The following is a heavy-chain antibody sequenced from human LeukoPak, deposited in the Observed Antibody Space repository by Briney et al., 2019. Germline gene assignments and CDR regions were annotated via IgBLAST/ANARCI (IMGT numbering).Heavy chain of an antibody. Sequence: GGSLRLSCAASGFSFSYYGMHWVRQAPGKGLEWVAFIRYDGSSKYYGDSVRGRFTISRDNSKNTLYLQMSTLRAEDTAVYYCAKDSIEGSTLIYHYYYMDVWGKGTTVSVSS. J-gene: IGHJ6*03. V-gene: IGHV3-30*02. D-gene: IGHD3-3*02. CDR1: GFSFSYYG. CDR3: AKDSIEGSTLIYHYYYMDV. CDR2: IRYDGSSK.